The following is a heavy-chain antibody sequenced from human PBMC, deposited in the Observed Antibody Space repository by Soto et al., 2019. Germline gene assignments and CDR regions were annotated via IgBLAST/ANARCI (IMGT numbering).Heavy chain of an antibody. CDR1: GASISSGGYF. J-gene: IGHJ2*01. D-gene: IGHD2-15*01. V-gene: IGHV4-31*03. CDR2: LYYTGTT. CDR3: ARVGVVAASPSYWYFDL. Sequence: QVHLQESGPGPVEPSQTLSLTCTVSGASISSGGYFWSWIRQFPGKGLEWIGDLYYTGTTSYNPSRMSRLAMSAKTSKNQFSLRVTSVTVADTAIYYCARVGVVAASPSYWYFDLWGRGTLVTVSS.